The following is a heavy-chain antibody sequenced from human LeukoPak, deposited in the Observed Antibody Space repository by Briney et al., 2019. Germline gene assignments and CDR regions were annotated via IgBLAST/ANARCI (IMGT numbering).Heavy chain of an antibody. CDR2: IYHSGST. D-gene: IGHD3-9*01. V-gene: IGHV4-38-2*02. J-gene: IGHJ4*02. Sequence: SETLSLTCTVSGYSISSGYYWGWIRQPPGKGLEWIGSIYHSGSTYYNPSLKSRVTISVDTSKNQFSLKLSSVTAADTAVYYCASLSYDILTGYSYYFDYWGQGTLVTVSS. CDR1: GYSISSGYY. CDR3: ASLSYDILTGYSYYFDY.